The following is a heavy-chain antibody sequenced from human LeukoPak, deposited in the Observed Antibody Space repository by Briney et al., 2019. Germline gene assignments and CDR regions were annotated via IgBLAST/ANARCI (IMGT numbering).Heavy chain of an antibody. CDR2: ISWNSGTT. CDR3: TKGIAVTDRTRGIWSSPNYYYYAMDV. Sequence: GRSLRLSCAASGFTFDDYAMHWVRQAPGKGLEWVSGISWNSGTTGYAASVKGRFTISRDNAKSSPYLQMNSLRAEDSALYYCTKGIAVTDRTRGIWSSPNYYYYAMDVWGQGTTVTVSS. J-gene: IGHJ6*02. CDR1: GFTFDDYA. V-gene: IGHV3-9*01. D-gene: IGHD3-3*01.